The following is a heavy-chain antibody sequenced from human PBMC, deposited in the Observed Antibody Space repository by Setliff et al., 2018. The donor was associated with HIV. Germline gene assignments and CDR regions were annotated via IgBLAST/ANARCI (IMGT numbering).Heavy chain of an antibody. Sequence: GGSLRLSCAASGFTFDDYAMHWVRQAPGKGLEWVSGISWNSGTIGYADSVKGRFTISRENAKNSLYLQMNSLRAGDTAVYYCARGLGYCSGGSCDHAFDIWGQGTMVTVSS. J-gene: IGHJ3*02. CDR1: GFTFDDYA. CDR2: ISWNSGTI. CDR3: ARGLGYCSGGSCDHAFDI. V-gene: IGHV3-9*01. D-gene: IGHD2-15*01.